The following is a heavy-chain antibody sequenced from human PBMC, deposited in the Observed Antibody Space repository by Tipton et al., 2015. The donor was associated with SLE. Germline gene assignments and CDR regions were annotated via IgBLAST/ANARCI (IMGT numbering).Heavy chain of an antibody. CDR2: IRSEGFGGTP. CDR3: AGPDVEVTAVPAY. V-gene: IGHV3-49*03. CDR1: GFSFGDYA. Sequence: SLRLSCSGYGFSFGDYAMSWFRQAPGKGLEWVGFIRSEGFGGTPEYAASLKGRFIISRDDSRGTAYLQINSLKIEDTAVYYCAGPDVEVTAVPAYWGQGILVTVSS. J-gene: IGHJ4*02. D-gene: IGHD2-21*02.